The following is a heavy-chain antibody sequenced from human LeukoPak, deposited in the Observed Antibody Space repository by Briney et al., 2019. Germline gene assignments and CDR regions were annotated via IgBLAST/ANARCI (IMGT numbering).Heavy chain of an antibody. CDR3: ARQGGATPGY. D-gene: IGHD1-26*01. CDR1: GYSLTSYW. CDR2: IDPSDSYT. J-gene: IGHJ4*02. V-gene: IGHV5-10-1*01. Sequence: GESLRISCKGSGYSLTSYWISWVRQMPGKGLEWMGRIDPSDSYTNYSPSFEGHVTISADRSTNTAYLQWSSLKASDTAMYYCARQGGATPGYWGQGTLVTVSS.